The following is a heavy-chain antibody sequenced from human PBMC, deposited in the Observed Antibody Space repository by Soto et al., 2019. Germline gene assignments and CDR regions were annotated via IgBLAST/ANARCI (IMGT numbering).Heavy chain of an antibody. D-gene: IGHD2-15*01. CDR1: GLTFSNYW. J-gene: IGHJ4*02. CDR2: INQDGSEK. V-gene: IGHV3-7*01. Sequence: EVQLVESGGGLVQPGESLRLSCAASGLTFSNYWMTWVRQAPGMGLEWVANINQDGSEKYYVDSVKGRFTISRDNAKNSLYLQMNSLRAEDTALYYCSGGNQYDFWGQGTLVTVSS. CDR3: SGGNQYDF.